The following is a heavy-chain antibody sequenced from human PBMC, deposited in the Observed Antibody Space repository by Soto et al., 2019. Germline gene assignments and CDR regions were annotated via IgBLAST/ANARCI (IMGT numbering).Heavy chain of an antibody. CDR3: GIGSSWYVDAFDI. CDR2: IYYSGST. Sequence: QLQLQESGPGLVKPSETLSLTCTVSGGSISSSSYYWGWIRQPPGKGLEWIGSIYYSGSTYYNPSLKSRVXXSXDXXKNQFSLKLSSVTAADTAVYYCGIGSSWYVDAFDIWGQGTMVTVSS. V-gene: IGHV4-39*01. CDR1: GGSISSSSYY. J-gene: IGHJ3*02. D-gene: IGHD6-13*01.